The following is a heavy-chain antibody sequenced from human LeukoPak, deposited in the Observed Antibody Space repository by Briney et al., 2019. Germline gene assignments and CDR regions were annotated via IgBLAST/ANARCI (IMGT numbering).Heavy chain of an antibody. V-gene: IGHV3-23*01. CDR3: AKAGGYYPLRYFDY. CDR2: ISGSGGST. Sequence: GGSLRLSCAASGFTFSQYWMSWVRQAPGKGLEWVSAISGSGGSTYYADSVKGRFTISRDNSKNTLYLQMNSLRAEDTAVYYCAKAGGYYPLRYFDYWGQGTLVTVSS. J-gene: IGHJ4*02. CDR1: GFTFSQYW. D-gene: IGHD3-3*01.